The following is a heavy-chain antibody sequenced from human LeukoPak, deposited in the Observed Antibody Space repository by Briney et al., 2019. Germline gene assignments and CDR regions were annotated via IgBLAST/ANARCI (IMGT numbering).Heavy chain of an antibody. CDR3: ARDSLLHDYGDYGSYYYGMDV. V-gene: IGHV4-30-4*01. Sequence: PSETLSLTCTVSGGSISSGDYYWSWIRQPPGKGLEWIGYIYYSGSTYYNPSLKSRVTISVDTSKNQFSLKLSSVTAADTAVYYCARDSLLHDYGDYGSYYYGMDVWGQGTMVTVSS. D-gene: IGHD4-17*01. CDR2: IYYSGST. CDR1: GGSISSGDYY. J-gene: IGHJ6*02.